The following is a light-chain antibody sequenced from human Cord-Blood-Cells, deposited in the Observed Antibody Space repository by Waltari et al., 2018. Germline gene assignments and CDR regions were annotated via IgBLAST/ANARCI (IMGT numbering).Light chain of an antibody. J-gene: IGKJ2*03. CDR2: AAS. CDR1: QSISSY. V-gene: IGKV1-39*01. CDR3: QQSYRTLYS. Sequence: DIQMTQSPSSLSASVGDRVTITCRASQSISSYLNWYQQKPGKAPKLLIYAASSLQGGVPSRFSGSGSGTDFTLTISSLQPEDFATYYCQQSYRTLYSFRQGTKLEIK.